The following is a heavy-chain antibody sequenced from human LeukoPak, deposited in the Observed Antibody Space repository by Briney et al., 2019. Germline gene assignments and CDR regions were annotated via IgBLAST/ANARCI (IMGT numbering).Heavy chain of an antibody. CDR1: GFTFSSYG. CDR3: AKPVDHYDSSGYYSDAFDI. Sequence: PGGSLRLSCAASGFTFSSYGMHWVRQAPGKGLEWVAFIRYDGSNKYYADSVKGRFTISRDNSKNTLYLQMNSLRAEDTAVYYCAKPVDHYDSSGYYSDAFDIWGQGTMVTVSS. D-gene: IGHD3-22*01. V-gene: IGHV3-30*02. J-gene: IGHJ3*02. CDR2: IRYDGSNK.